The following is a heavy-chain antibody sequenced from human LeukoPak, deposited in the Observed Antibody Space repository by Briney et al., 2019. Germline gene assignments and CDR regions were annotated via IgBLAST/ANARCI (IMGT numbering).Heavy chain of an antibody. CDR3: ARDRGTNGINDRGYFDY. CDR2: IWYDGSNK. Sequence: GGSLRLSCAASGFTFSSYGMHWVRQAPGKGLEWVAIIWYDGSNKYYVDSVKGRFTISRDNSKNTLYLQMNSLRADDTVVYYCARDRGTNGINDRGYFDYWGQGTLVTVSS. D-gene: IGHD1-1*01. J-gene: IGHJ4*02. CDR1: GFTFSSYG. V-gene: IGHV3-33*01.